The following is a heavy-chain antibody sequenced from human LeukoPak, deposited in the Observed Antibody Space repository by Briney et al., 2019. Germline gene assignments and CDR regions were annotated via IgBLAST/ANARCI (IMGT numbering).Heavy chain of an antibody. J-gene: IGHJ4*02. CDR2: IYTSGST. V-gene: IGHV4-61*02. Sequence: PSQTLSLTCTVSGGSISSGSYYWSWIRQPAGRGLECIGRIYTSGSTNYNPSLKSRVTISVDTSKNQFSLKLSSVTAADTAVYYCAREVYCSSTSCYIGGGVDYWGQGTLVTVSS. D-gene: IGHD2-2*02. CDR1: GGSISSGSYY. CDR3: AREVYCSSTSCYIGGGVDY.